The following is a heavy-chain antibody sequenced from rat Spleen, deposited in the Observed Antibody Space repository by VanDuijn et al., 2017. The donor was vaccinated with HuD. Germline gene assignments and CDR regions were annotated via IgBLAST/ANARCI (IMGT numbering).Heavy chain of an antibody. J-gene: IGHJ2*01. V-gene: IGHV5S10*01. CDR1: GFTFSDYN. D-gene: IGHD1-12*02. Sequence: EVDLVESGGGLVQPGRSLKLSCAASGFTFSDYNMAWVRQAPKKGLEWVATLSYDATAPYYRDSVKGRFTISRDNAKSTLYLQLDSLRSEDTATYYCTTDTFYDGTYYPGGFDYWGQGVMVTVSS. CDR2: LSYDATAP. CDR3: TTDTFYDGTYYPGGFDY.